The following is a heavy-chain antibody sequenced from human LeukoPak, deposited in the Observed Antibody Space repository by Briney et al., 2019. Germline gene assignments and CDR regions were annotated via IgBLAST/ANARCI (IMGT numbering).Heavy chain of an antibody. CDR3: ARDQGWPFHFDC. CDR2: IYTSGDT. CDR1: GGSLSSYY. V-gene: IGHV4-4*07. D-gene: IGHD6-19*01. Sequence: TPSETLSLTCTVSGGSLSSYYWSWVRQPAEKGREWIGRIYTSGDTTYNPSLKSRVTMSVDTSKNQFSLKLTSVTAADTAVYYCARDQGWPFHFDCWGQGALVIVSS. J-gene: IGHJ4*02.